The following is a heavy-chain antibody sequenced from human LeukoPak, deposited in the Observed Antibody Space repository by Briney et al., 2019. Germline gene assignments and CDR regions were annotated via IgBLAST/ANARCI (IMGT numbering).Heavy chain of an antibody. CDR2: IYYSGRT. V-gene: IGHV4-39*01. CDR1: GGSISSSSFY. D-gene: IGHD1-1*01. Sequence: SQTLSLTCTVSGGSISSSSFYWGWFRQPPGKGLECIGSIYYSGRTYYNPSLKSRVTISVDTSKNQFSLKLSSVTAADTAVYYCARIRYSENIDYWGQGTLVTVSS. J-gene: IGHJ4*02. CDR3: ARIRYSENIDY.